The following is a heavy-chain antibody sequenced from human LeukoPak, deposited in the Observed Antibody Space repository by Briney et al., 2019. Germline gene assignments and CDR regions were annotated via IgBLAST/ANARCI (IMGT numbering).Heavy chain of an antibody. CDR2: FDPEDGET. CDR1: GYTLTELS. V-gene: IGHV1-24*01. J-gene: IGHJ6*03. D-gene: IGHD6-6*01. CDR3: ATKERIAARPSYYYYMDV. Sequence: GASVKVSCKVSGYTLTELSMHWVRQAPGKGLEWVGGFDPEDGETIYAQKFQGRVTMTEDTSTDTAYMELSSLRSEDTAVYYCATKERIAARPSYYYYMDVWGKGTTVTVSS.